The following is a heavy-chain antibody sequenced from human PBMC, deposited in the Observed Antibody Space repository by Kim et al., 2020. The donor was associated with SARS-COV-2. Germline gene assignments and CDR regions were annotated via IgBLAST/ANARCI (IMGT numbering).Heavy chain of an antibody. CDR1: GGSISSGDYY. D-gene: IGHD3-9*01. Sequence: SETLSLTCTVSGGSISSGDYYWSWIRQPPGKGLEWIGYIYYSGSTYYNPSLKSRVTISVDTSKNQFSLKLSSVTAADTAVYYCARGHVLRYFDWLFGGNWVDPWGQGTLVTVSS. J-gene: IGHJ5*02. CDR2: IYYSGST. V-gene: IGHV4-30-4*01. CDR3: ARGHVLRYFDWLFGGNWVDP.